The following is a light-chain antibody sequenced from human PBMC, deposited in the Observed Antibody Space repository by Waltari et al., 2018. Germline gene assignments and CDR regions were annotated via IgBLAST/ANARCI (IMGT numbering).Light chain of an antibody. CDR3: LLYYGGTWV. CDR2: SSV. V-gene: IGLV7-43*01. J-gene: IGLJ3*02. CDR1: TGTVSHDFY. Sequence: QIVVTQEPSVTVSPGGTVTLTCASSTGTVSHDFYPNWFQQKPGQAPRSLIHSSVAKPAWTPARCSGSLLGGKARLTLSGVRPEDEADYYCLLYYGGTWVFGGGTKLTV.